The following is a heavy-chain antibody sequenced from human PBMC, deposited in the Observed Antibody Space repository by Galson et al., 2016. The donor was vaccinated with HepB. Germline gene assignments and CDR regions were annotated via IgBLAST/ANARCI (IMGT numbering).Heavy chain of an antibody. CDR2: ILYDGSNK. CDR1: GFTFGSYG. Sequence: SLRLSCAASGFTFGSYGMHWVRQAPGKGLEWVAVILYDGSNKYYADSVKGRFTISRDNSKNTLYLQMNSLRAEDTAVYYCAKDGLYYGGGGGNGMDVWGQGTTVTVSS. V-gene: IGHV3-30*18. D-gene: IGHD4-23*01. CDR3: AKDGLYYGGGGGNGMDV. J-gene: IGHJ6*02.